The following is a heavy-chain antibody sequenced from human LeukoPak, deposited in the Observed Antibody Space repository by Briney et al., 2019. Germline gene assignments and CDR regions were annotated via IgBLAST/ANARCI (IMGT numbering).Heavy chain of an antibody. CDR2: IFGGDSADGT. D-gene: IGHD1-26*01. CDR3: AGGGGTYRLGVYFDF. CDR1: GFIFSNNY. Sequence: GGSLRLSCAASGFIFSNNYMYWVRQAPGKGLEWVSVIFGGDSADGTYYADSVKGLFTISRDNSKNTLFLQMNSLRVEDTALYYCAGGGGTYRLGVYFDFWGQGTLVTVSS. J-gene: IGHJ4*02. V-gene: IGHV3-53*01.